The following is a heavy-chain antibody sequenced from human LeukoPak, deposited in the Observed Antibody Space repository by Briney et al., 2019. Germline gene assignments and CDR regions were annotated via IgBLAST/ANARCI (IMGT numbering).Heavy chain of an antibody. CDR1: GGSFSGYY. J-gene: IGHJ4*02. D-gene: IGHD4-17*01. CDR2: INHSGST. Sequence: SETLSLTCAVYGGSFSGYYWSWIRQPPGKGLEWIGEINHSGSTNYNPSLKSRVTISVDTSKNQFSLKLSSVTAADTAVYYCAGDLVTTCLDYWGQGTLVTVSS. CDR3: AGDLVTTCLDY. V-gene: IGHV4-34*01.